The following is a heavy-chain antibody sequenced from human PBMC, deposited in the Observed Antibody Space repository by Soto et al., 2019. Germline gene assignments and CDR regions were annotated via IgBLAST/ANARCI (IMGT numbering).Heavy chain of an antibody. J-gene: IGHJ5*02. D-gene: IGHD3-3*01. CDR3: ALGSAIFGVVIMSFDP. CDR2: INPSGGST. V-gene: IGHV1-46*03. CDR1: GGTFSSYA. Sequence: ASVKVSCKASGGTFSSYAISWVRQAPGQGLEWMGIINPSGGSTSYAQKFQGRVTMTRDTSTSTVYMELSSLRSEDTAVYYCALGSAIFGVVIMSFDPWGQGTLVTVSS.